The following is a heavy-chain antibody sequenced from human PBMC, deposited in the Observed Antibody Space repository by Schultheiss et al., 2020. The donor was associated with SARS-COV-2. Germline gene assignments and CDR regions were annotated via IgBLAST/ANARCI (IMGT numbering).Heavy chain of an antibody. J-gene: IGHJ4*02. CDR1: GFTFSSYA. D-gene: IGHD3-10*01. V-gene: IGHV3-23*01. Sequence: GGSLRLSCAASGFTFSSYAMSWVRQAPGKGLEWVSAISGSGGSTYYADSVKGRFTISRDNSKNTLYLQMNSLRAEDTAVYYCAKGHRRITMVRGVDQDFDYWGQGTLVTVSS. CDR2: ISGSGGST. CDR3: AKGHRRITMVRGVDQDFDY.